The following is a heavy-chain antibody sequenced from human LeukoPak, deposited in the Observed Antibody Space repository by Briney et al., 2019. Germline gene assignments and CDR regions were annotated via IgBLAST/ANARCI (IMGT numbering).Heavy chain of an antibody. CDR3: TRDIGDFVSDF. V-gene: IGHV4-39*02. CDR2: IYYSGST. CDR1: GGCISSSSYY. Sequence: PSETLSLTCTVSGGCISSSSYYWGWIRQPPGTGLEWIGSIYYSGSTYYNPSLKSRVTISADTSKNQFALDLRSVTAADTAVYYCTRDIGDFVSDFWGQGTLVTVSS. J-gene: IGHJ4*02. D-gene: IGHD2-21*02.